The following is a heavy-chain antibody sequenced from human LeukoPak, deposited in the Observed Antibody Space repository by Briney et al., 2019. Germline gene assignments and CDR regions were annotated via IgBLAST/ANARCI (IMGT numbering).Heavy chain of an antibody. CDR2: IWYDGSNK. D-gene: IGHD2-15*01. Sequence: PGGSLRLSCAASGFTFSGSAMHWVRQAPGKGLEWVAVIWYDGSNKYYADSVKGRFTISRDNSKNTLYLQMNSLRAEDTAVYYCAREVVVVAATPRYYFDYWSQGTLVTVSS. V-gene: IGHV3-33*08. J-gene: IGHJ4*02. CDR3: AREVVVVAATPRYYFDY. CDR1: GFTFSGSA.